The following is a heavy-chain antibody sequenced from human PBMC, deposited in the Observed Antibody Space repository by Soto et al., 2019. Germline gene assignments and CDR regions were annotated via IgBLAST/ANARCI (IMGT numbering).Heavy chain of an antibody. Sequence: SVKVSCKASGFTFTSSAVQWVRQARGQRLEWIGWIVVGSGNTNYAQKFQERVTITRDMSTSTAYMELSSLRSEDTAVHYCAASAAQAGDFDYWGQGTLVTVSS. CDR2: IVVGSGNT. V-gene: IGHV1-58*01. CDR3: AASAAQAGDFDY. D-gene: IGHD6-25*01. J-gene: IGHJ4*02. CDR1: GFTFTSSA.